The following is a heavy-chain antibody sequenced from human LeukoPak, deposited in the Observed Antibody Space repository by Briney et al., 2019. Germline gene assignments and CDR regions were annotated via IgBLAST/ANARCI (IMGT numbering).Heavy chain of an antibody. J-gene: IGHJ4*02. CDR1: GFTVINNY. Sequence: PGGSLRLSCAASGFTVINNYMAWVRQVPGKGLEWVSVIDTGVNTYYTDSVRGRFTISRGNSTNTLYLQMNSLRAEDTAMYYCARDLNYWGQGTLVTVSS. CDR3: ARDLNY. CDR2: IDTGVNT. V-gene: IGHV3-53*01.